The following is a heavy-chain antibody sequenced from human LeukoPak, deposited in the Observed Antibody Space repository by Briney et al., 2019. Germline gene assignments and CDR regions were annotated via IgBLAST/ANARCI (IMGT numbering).Heavy chain of an antibody. CDR3: ARGGYDSSGYYYVYY. J-gene: IGHJ4*02. V-gene: IGHV1-69*06. Sequence: ASVKVSCKASGYTFTTYGISWVRQAPGQGLEWMGGIIPIFGTANYAQKFQGRVTITADKSTSTAYMELSSLRSEDTAVYYCARGGYDSSGYYYVYYWGQGTLVTVSS. CDR1: GYTFTTYG. D-gene: IGHD3-22*01. CDR2: IIPIFGTA.